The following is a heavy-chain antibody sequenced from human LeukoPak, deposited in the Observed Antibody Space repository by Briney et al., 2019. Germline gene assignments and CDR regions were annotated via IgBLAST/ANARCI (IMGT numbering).Heavy chain of an antibody. CDR2: FSGGDDSA. CDR1: GFSFSRNA. Sequence: GGSLRLSCAASGFSFSRNAMSWVRQAPGKGLEWVSTFSGGDDSAQYADSVKGRFTMSRDNSENTLYLQMNTLRAEDTAVYYCAREVSTSLDPRGQGTLVTVSS. V-gene: IGHV3-23*01. CDR3: AREVSTSLDP. J-gene: IGHJ5*02. D-gene: IGHD5/OR15-5a*01.